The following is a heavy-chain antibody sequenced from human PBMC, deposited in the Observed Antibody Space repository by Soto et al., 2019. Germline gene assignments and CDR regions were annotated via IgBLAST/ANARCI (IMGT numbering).Heavy chain of an antibody. D-gene: IGHD6-13*01. Sequence: QLQLQESGPGLVKPSETLSLTCTVSGGSISNSHYWGWIRQPPGKGLEWIGHIYYTGSTYYNPSLKSRVTISVDTSKNQFSLNLSSVTAADTAVYYCARQGTTWYGQPPGGYWGQGTLVTVSS. CDR2: IYYTGST. J-gene: IGHJ4*02. V-gene: IGHV4-39*01. CDR3: ARQGTTWYGQPPGGY. CDR1: GGSISNSHY.